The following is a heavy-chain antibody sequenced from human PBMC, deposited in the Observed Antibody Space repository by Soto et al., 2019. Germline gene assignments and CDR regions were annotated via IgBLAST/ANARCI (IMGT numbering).Heavy chain of an antibody. D-gene: IGHD5-12*01. CDR3: AREDIVAYYFDY. CDR1: GGSISSSSYY. Sequence: SETLSLTCTVSGGSISSSSYYWGWIRQPPGKGLEWIGSIYYSGSTYYNPSLKSRVTISVDTSKNQFSLKLSSVTAADTAVYYCAREDIVAYYFDYWGQGTLVTVSS. V-gene: IGHV4-39*02. J-gene: IGHJ4*02. CDR2: IYYSGST.